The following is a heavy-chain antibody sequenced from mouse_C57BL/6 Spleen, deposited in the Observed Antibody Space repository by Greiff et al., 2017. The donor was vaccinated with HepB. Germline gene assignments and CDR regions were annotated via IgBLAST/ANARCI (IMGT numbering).Heavy chain of an antibody. CDR1: GYTFTSYW. J-gene: IGHJ2*01. V-gene: IGHV1-64*01. Sequence: QVQLQQSGAELVKPGASVKLSCKASGYTFTSYWMHWVKQRPGQGLEWIGMIHPNSGSTNYNEKFKSKATLTVDKSSSTAYMQLSSLTSEDSAVYYCARDYYGSSSPLFDYWGQGTTLTVSS. CDR2: IHPNSGST. D-gene: IGHD1-1*01. CDR3: ARDYYGSSSPLFDY.